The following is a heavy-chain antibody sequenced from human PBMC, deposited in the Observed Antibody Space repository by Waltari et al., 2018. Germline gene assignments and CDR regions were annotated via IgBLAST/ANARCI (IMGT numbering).Heavy chain of an antibody. CDR1: GGSISSSNW. J-gene: IGHJ4*02. D-gene: IGHD6-25*01. V-gene: IGHV4-4*02. CDR2: ISGSSGST. Sequence: QVQLQESGPGLVKPSETLSLTCAVSGGSISSSNWWSWIRQPPGKGLEWIGYISGSSGSTYYNPSLKSRVTISTDTSKNQFSLKLSSVTAADTAVYYCARDGAAAGSLDVWGRGVLVTVSS. CDR3: ARDGAAAGSLDV.